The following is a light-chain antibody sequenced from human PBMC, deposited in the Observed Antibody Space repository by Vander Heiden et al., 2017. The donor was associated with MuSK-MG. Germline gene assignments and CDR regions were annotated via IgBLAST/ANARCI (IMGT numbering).Light chain of an antibody. J-gene: IGKJ2*02. V-gene: IGKV3-15*01. CDR3: QQYSNWPST. CDR2: GAS. Sequence: EIVMTQSPATLSVAPGERATLPCRASQSVSRNLDWYQQKPGQAPRLLIYGASPRATGIPDTFSGSGSGTEFTLTISSLQSEDFAVYYCQQYSNWPSTFGQGTKVEIK. CDR1: QSVSRN.